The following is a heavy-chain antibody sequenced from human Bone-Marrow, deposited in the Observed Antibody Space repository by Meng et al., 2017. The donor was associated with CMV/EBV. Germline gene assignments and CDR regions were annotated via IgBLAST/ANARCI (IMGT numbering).Heavy chain of an antibody. Sequence: GESLMISCAASGFTFSSYSMNWVRQAPGKGLEWVSSISSSSSYIYYADSVKGRFTISRDNAKNSLYLQMNSLKAEDTAVYYCARDRDCSSTSCYTSDYYGMDVWGQGTTVTVSS. CDR2: ISSSSSYI. J-gene: IGHJ6*02. CDR1: GFTFSSYS. D-gene: IGHD2-2*02. V-gene: IGHV3-21*01. CDR3: ARDRDCSSTSCYTSDYYGMDV.